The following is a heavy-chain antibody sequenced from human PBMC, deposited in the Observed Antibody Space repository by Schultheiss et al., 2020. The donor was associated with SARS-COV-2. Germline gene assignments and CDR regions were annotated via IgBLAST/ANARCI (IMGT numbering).Heavy chain of an antibody. CDR3: AREVSSSWSRFGYNWFDP. D-gene: IGHD6-13*01. J-gene: IGHJ5*02. V-gene: IGHV4-30-4*07. CDR1: GGSISSGGYS. CDR2: IYYSGST. Sequence: SETLSLTCAVSGGSISSGGYSWSWIRQPPGKGLEWIGYIYYSGSTYYNPSLKSRVTISVDRSKNQFSLKLSSVTAADTAVYYCAREVSSSWSRFGYNWFDPWGQGTLVTVSS.